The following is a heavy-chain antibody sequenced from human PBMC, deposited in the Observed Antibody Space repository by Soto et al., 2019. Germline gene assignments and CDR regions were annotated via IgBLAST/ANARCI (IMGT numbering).Heavy chain of an antibody. V-gene: IGHV3-23*01. Sequence: GALRLSCTASGFTFSDYAMAWVRQAPGKGLEWVSTISGGSSVTYYGDSVKGRFTISRDNAKKTLFLQLNRLSAEDTATYYCAKVLSKNYYYPFDFWGQGTQVTVSS. CDR3: AKVLSKNYYYPFDF. D-gene: IGHD3-10*01. J-gene: IGHJ4*02. CDR2: ISGGSSVT. CDR1: GFTFSDYA.